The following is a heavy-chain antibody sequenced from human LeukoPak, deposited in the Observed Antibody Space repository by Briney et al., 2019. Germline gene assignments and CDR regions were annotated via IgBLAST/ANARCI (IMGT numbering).Heavy chain of an antibody. CDR2: ITASGGGT. D-gene: IGHD3-22*01. Sequence: ASVKVSCKASGYTFTSYYLHWVRQAPGQGLEWMGVITASGGGTTYAQKFQGRVTMTRDTSTSTVYMELSSLRSEDTAVYYCARGGYYDSSGYYGYWGQGTLVTVSS. CDR3: ARGGYYDSSGYYGY. J-gene: IGHJ4*02. V-gene: IGHV1-46*01. CDR1: GYTFTSYY.